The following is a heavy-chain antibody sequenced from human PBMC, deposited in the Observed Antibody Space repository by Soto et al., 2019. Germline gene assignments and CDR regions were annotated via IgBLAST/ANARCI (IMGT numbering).Heavy chain of an antibody. CDR2: TSPNSGAS. J-gene: IGHJ4*02. V-gene: IGHV1-2*02. CDR1: GYSFIDYY. Sequence: ASVKVSCKTSGYSFIDYYIHWVRQAPGQGLEWVGWTSPNSGASKYADNFQGRVTMTRDRSTSTVYMELTGLISDDTAVYYCAGRRAAVANHDSWGQGTLITVSS. CDR3: AGRRAAVANHDS. D-gene: IGHD6-19*01.